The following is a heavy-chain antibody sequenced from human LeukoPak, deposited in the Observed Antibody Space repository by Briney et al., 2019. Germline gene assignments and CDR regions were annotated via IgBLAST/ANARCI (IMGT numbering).Heavy chain of an antibody. CDR1: GFTFSSYA. J-gene: IGHJ4*02. D-gene: IGHD5-18*01. V-gene: IGHV3-23*01. CDR3: AKGPDPRVDTAMGYYFDY. Sequence: GGSLRLSCAASGFTFSSYAMSWVRQAPGKGLEWVSAISGSGGSTYYADSVKGRFTISRDNSKNALYLQMNSLRAEDTAVSYCAKGPDPRVDTAMGYYFDYWGQGTLVTVSS. CDR2: ISGSGGST.